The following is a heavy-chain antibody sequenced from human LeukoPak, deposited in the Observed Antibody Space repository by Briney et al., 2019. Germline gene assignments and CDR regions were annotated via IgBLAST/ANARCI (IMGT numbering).Heavy chain of an antibody. V-gene: IGHV1-8*01. J-gene: IGHJ6*03. CDR2: MNPNSGNT. CDR3: ARGGGIQLWSPLYYYYYYMDV. D-gene: IGHD5-18*01. Sequence: ASVKVSCKASGYTFTIYDINWVRQATGQGLEWMGWMNPNSGNTGYAQKFQGRVTMTRNTSISTAYMELSSLRSEDTAVYYCARGGGIQLWSPLYYYYYYMDVWGKGTTVTISS. CDR1: GYTFTIYD.